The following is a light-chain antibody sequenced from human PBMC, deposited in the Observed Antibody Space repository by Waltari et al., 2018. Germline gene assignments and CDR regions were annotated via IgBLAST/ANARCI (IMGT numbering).Light chain of an antibody. CDR3: QTGGHGTWV. CDR2: VNSDGSH. V-gene: IGLV4-69*01. Sequence: QLVLPQSPSASASLGASVKLTCTLASGHSSNIIAWLQQQPEKGPRYLLKVNSDGSHSKGAEIPDRFSGSSSGPERYLIISSVQSEDEADYYCQTGGHGTWVFGGGTKLTVL. J-gene: IGLJ3*02. CDR1: SGHSSNI.